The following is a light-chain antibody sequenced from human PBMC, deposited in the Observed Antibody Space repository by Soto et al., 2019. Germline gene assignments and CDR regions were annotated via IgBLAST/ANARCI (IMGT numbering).Light chain of an antibody. J-gene: IGKJ1*01. CDR3: QKYNSAPHT. CDR2: AAS. Sequence: IQVTQSPSSLSASVGDRVTITCRASQDISSYLAWYQQKPGKAPTLLIYAASTLQSGVPSRFSGSGFGTDFTLTISSLQPEDFATYYCQKYNSAPHTFGQGTKVDIK. V-gene: IGKV1-9*01. CDR1: QDISSY.